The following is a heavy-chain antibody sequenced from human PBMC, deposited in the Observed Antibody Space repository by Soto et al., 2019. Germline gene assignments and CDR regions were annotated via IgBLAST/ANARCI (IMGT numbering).Heavy chain of an antibody. V-gene: IGHV1-3*01. CDR2: INAGDGDT. D-gene: IGHD6-25*01. CDR3: AGAGEEKAAAAMVY. CDR1: GYTITCCA. Sequence: QVQLVQSGAEVKKPGASVRVSCKASGYTITCCAMHWVRQAPGQRPEWMGWINAGDGDTKYSQNFQGRLTIIRDTSANTSYRELRGLRSEDTAVYHCAGAGEEKAAAAMVYWGQGTLVTVAS. J-gene: IGHJ4*02.